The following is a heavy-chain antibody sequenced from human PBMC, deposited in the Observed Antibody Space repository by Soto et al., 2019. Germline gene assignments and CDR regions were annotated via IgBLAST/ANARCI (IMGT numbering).Heavy chain of an antibody. CDR3: TTVTNYGDYVRTIDY. D-gene: IGHD4-17*01. J-gene: IGHJ4*02. CDR2: IKSKTDGGTT. CDR1: GFTFSNAW. V-gene: IGHV3-15*01. Sequence: EVQLVESGGGLVKPGGSLRLSCAASGFTFSNAWMSWVRQAPGKGLEWVGRIKSKTDGGTTDYAAPVKGRFTISRDDSKNTLYLQMNSLKTEDTAVYYCTTVTNYGDYVRTIDYWGQGTLVTVSS.